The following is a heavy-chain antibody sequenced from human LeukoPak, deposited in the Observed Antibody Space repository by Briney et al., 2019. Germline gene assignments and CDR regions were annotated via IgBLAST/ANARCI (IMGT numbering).Heavy chain of an antibody. D-gene: IGHD6-19*01. CDR2: NSGSGGST. V-gene: IGHV3-23*01. CDR1: GFTFSSYA. Sequence: GRTLRLSCAASGFTFSSYAMSWVRQAPGKGLEWVSANSGSGGSTYYAHSVKGRFTISRDNSRNTLYLQMNSLRAEDTAVYYCAKTQWPNFDYWGQGTLVTVSS. CDR3: AKTQWPNFDY. J-gene: IGHJ4*02.